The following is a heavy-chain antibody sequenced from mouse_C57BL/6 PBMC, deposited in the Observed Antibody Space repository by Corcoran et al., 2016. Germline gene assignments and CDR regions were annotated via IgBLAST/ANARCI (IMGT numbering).Heavy chain of an antibody. CDR2: INTYSGVP. CDR3: ARDYYGSSPWFAY. D-gene: IGHD1-1*01. V-gene: IGHV9-3*01. Sequence: QIQLVQSGPELKKPGETVTISCKASGYTFTTYGMSWVKQAPGKGLKWMGWINTYSGVPTYADDFKGRFAFSLETSASTAYLQINNLKNEDTATYFCARDYYGSSPWFAYGGQGTLVTVSA. J-gene: IGHJ3*01. CDR1: GYTFTTYG.